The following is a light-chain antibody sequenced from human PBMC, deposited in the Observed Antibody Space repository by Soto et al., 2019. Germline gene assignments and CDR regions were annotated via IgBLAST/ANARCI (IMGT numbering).Light chain of an antibody. CDR2: DVS. V-gene: IGLV2-14*01. CDR1: SSDVGGYNY. CDR3: SSYTGSSTLV. J-gene: IGLJ2*01. Sequence: QSALTQPASVSGSPGQSITISCSGTSSDVGGYNYVSWHQQNPGKAPKVMIYDVSSRPSGVSDRFSGSKSGNTASLTISGLQAEDEGDYYCSSYTGSSTLVFGGGTKLTVL.